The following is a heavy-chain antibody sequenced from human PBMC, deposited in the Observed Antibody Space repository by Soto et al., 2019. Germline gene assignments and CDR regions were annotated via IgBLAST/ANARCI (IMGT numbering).Heavy chain of an antibody. CDR2: IYYSGST. CDR1: GGSISSYY. Sequence: SETLSLTCTVSGGSISSYYWSWIRQPPGKGLEWIGYIYYSGSTNYNPSLKSRVTISVDTSKNQFSLKLSSVTAADTAVYYCARDRANYDFWSGPYYYGIDVWGQGTTVTVS. D-gene: IGHD3-3*01. V-gene: IGHV4-59*01. J-gene: IGHJ6*02. CDR3: ARDRANYDFWSGPYYYGIDV.